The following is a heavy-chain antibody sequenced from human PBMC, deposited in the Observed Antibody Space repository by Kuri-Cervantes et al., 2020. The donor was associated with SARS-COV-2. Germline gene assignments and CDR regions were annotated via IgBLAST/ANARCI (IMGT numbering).Heavy chain of an antibody. CDR2: IKQDGSEK. Sequence: GGSLKPSCASSRFSFGSYWMSWVRQAPGKGLEWVANIKQDGSEKYYVNSVKGRFTISRDNAKKSLYLQMNSLRAEDTAVYYCAREWGDYWGQGTLVTVSS. CDR1: RFSFGSYW. CDR3: AREWGDY. V-gene: IGHV3-7*01. J-gene: IGHJ4*02. D-gene: IGHD3-16*01.